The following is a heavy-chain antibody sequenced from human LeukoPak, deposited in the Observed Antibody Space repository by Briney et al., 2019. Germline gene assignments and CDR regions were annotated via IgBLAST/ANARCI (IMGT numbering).Heavy chain of an antibody. CDR2: IYYSGST. V-gene: IGHV4-39*07. D-gene: IGHD3-10*01. CDR1: GGSISSSSYY. CDR3: ARGLWFGDENPPYFDY. Sequence: SETLSLTCTVSGGSISSSSYYWGWIRQPPGKGLEWLGSIYYSGSTYYNPSLKSRVTISVDTSRNQFSLKLSSVTAADTAVYYCARGLWFGDENPPYFDYWGQGILVTVSS. J-gene: IGHJ4*02.